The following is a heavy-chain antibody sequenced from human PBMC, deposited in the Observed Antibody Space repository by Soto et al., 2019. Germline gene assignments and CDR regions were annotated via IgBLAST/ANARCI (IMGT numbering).Heavy chain of an antibody. V-gene: IGHV2-5*01. CDR3: VHTVMVHTITGGHYFDY. CDR2: IYWNEDK. Sequence: SGATLVNPTQTLTLTCTFSAFSLSTNGVGVGWIRQPPGKPLEWLAVIYWNEDKRYSRSLKSRLSITKDTSKNQVVLTMTTMDPVDTATYYCVHTVMVHTITGGHYFDYWGPGXLVTVYS. J-gene: IGHJ4*02. CDR1: AFSLSTNGVG. D-gene: IGHD2-8*01.